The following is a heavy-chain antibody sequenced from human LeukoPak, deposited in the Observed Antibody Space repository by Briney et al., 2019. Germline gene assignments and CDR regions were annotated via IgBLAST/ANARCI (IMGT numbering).Heavy chain of an antibody. V-gene: IGHV3-66*01. CDR3: ASLSSSSDGY. CDR2: IYSGGST. J-gene: IGHJ4*02. Sequence: GGSLRLSCAASGFTVSSNYMSWVRQAPGKGLEWVSVIYSGGSTDYADSVKGRFTISRDNSKNTLYLQMNSLRAEDTAVYYCASLSSSSDGYWGQGTLVTVSS. CDR1: GFTVSSNY. D-gene: IGHD6-6*01.